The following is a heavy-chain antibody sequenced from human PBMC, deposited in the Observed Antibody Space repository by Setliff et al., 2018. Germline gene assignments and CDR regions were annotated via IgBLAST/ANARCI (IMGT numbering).Heavy chain of an antibody. V-gene: IGHV4-61*09. CDR1: GGSVNSGYDN. CDR3: ARASSGWYSAYYYYMDV. D-gene: IGHD6-19*01. J-gene: IGHJ6*03. Sequence: PSETLSLTCTVSGGSVNSGYDNWNWLRQPAGKGLEWIGHIHRRGSTNFSPSLKSRVTISLDTSKNQFSLNLTSVTAADTAVYYCARASSGWYSAYYYYMDVWGKGTTVTVSS. CDR2: IHRRGST.